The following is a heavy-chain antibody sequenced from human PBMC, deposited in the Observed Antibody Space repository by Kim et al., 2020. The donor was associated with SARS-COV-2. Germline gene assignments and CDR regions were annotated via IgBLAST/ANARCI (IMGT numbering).Heavy chain of an antibody. J-gene: IGHJ5*02. V-gene: IGHV4-34*01. CDR1: GGSFSGYY. CDR2: INHSGST. Sequence: SETLSLTCAVYGGSFSGYYWSWIRQPPGKGLEWIGEINHSGSTNYNPSLKSRVTISVDTSKNQFSLKLSSVTAADTAVYYCARGGLLFSLRADILNWFDPWGQGTLVTVSS. CDR3: ARGGLLFSLRADILNWFDP. D-gene: IGHD2-21*01.